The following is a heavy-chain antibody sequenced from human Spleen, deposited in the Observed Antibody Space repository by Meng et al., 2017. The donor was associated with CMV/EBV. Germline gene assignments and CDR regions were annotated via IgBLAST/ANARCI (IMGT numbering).Heavy chain of an antibody. D-gene: IGHD3-3*01. V-gene: IGHV3-20*04. CDR3: ARVTIFGAYYFDY. Sequence: GESLKISCAASGFTFDDYGMSWVRQAPGKGLEWVSGINWNGGSTGYADSVKGRFTISRDNAKNSLYLQMNSLRAEDTALYYCARVTIFGAYYFDYWGQGTLVTVSS. CDR2: INWNGGST. CDR1: GFTFDDYG. J-gene: IGHJ4*02.